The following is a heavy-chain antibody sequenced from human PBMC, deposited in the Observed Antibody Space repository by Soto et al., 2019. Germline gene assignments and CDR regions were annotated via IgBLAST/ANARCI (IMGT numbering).Heavy chain of an antibody. J-gene: IGHJ3*02. V-gene: IGHV4-30-2*01. CDR1: GGSISSGGYS. CDR2: IYHSGST. Sequence: SETLSLTCAVSGGSISSGGYSWSWIRQPPGKGLEWIGYIYHSGSTYYNPSLKSRVTISVDRSKNQFSLKLSSVTAADTAVYYCASLYYYDSTSDAFDIWGQGTMVTVS. CDR3: ASLYYYDSTSDAFDI. D-gene: IGHD3-22*01.